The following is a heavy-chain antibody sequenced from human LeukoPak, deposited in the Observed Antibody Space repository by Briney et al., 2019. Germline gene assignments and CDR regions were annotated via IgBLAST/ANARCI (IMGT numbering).Heavy chain of an antibody. CDR2: INHSGST. V-gene: IGHV4-34*01. CDR3: ARRWAITMIVGKRFDP. J-gene: IGHJ5*02. Sequence: PSETLSLTCAVYGGSFSGYYWSWIRQPPGKGLEWIGEINHSGSTNYNPSLKSRVTISVDTSKNQFSLKLSSVTAADTAVYYCARRWAITMIVGKRFDPWGQGTLVTVSS. D-gene: IGHD3-22*01. CDR1: GGSFSGYY.